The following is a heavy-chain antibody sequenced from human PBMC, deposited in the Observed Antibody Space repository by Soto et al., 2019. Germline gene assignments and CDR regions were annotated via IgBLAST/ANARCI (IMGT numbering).Heavy chain of an antibody. CDR3: ARGDFRSHDN. J-gene: IGHJ4*02. CDR1: GGAFSGFY. Sequence: SETLSPSFPVFGGAFSGFYWSWVRQPPGKGLEWIGEINHSGSTNYNPSLKSRVTISVDTSKNQFSLKLTSVTAADTDVYYCARGDFRSHDNWGQGTLVTVSS. CDR2: INHSGST. V-gene: IGHV4-34*01.